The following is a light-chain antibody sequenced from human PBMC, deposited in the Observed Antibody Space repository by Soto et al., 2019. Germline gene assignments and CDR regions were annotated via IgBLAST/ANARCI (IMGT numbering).Light chain of an antibody. Sequence: EIVLTQSPGTLSLSPGERATLSCRASQSVSSNYLAWYQQKPGQAPRLLMYDASSRATGIPDRFSDSGSGTDFTLTISRLEPEDFAVYYCQQYSSSRTFGQGTKVDIK. CDR3: QQYSSSRT. CDR1: QSVSSNY. CDR2: DAS. J-gene: IGKJ1*01. V-gene: IGKV3-20*01.